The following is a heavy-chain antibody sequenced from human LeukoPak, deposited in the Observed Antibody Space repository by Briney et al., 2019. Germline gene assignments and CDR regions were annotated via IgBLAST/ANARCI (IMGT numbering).Heavy chain of an antibody. CDR3: ARDGTRGTVVTRGFDY. J-gene: IGHJ4*02. CDR2: IYSSGST. D-gene: IGHD4-23*01. V-gene: IGHV3-53*01. Sequence: GGSLRLSCAASGFTVSSNYMSWVRQAPGKGLEWVSVIYSSGSTYYADSVKGRFTISRDNSKNTLYLQMNSLRAEDTAVYYCARDGTRGTVVTRGFDYWGQGTLVTVSS. CDR1: GFTVSSNY.